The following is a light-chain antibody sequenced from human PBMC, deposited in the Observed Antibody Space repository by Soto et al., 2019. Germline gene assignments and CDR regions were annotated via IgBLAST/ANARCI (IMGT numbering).Light chain of an antibody. V-gene: IGLV1-47*01. J-gene: IGLJ1*01. CDR1: SSNIGSNY. CDR2: RNN. Sequence: QSVLTQPPSASGTPGQRVTISCSGSSSNIGSNYVYWYQQLPGTAPKLLIYRNNQRPSGVPDRFSGSKSGTSASLAISGLRFEDEAHYYCAAWDDSLSVYYVFGTAPKVT. CDR3: AAWDDSLSVYYV.